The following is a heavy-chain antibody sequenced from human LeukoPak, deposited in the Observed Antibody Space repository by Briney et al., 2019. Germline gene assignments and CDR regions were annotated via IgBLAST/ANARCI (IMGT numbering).Heavy chain of an antibody. CDR3: AHRGDSSGYFPPPSLYYFDY. CDR1: GFSLSTSGVG. Sequence: SGPTLVKPTQTLTLTCTFSGFSLSTSGVGVGWIRQPPRKALEWLTLIYWDDDKSYSPSLKSRLTITKDTSKNQVVLTMTNMDPVDTATYYCAHRGDSSGYFPPPSLYYFDYWGQGTLVTVSS. V-gene: IGHV2-5*02. D-gene: IGHD3-22*01. J-gene: IGHJ4*02. CDR2: IYWDDDK.